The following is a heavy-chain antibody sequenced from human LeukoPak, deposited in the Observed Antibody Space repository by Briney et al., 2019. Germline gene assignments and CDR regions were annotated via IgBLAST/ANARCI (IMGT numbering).Heavy chain of an antibody. CDR1: VSLISNYY. CDR3: ARAAEYSSGWYLFDY. Sequence: SETLSLTCTVSVSLISNYYWTWIRQPAGKGLEWIGRIYTGGGTNYNSDLVLRVIMSADTSRNQVSLKLSSVTAADTAMYYCARAAEYSSGWYLFDYWGQGILVIVAA. D-gene: IGHD6-19*01. V-gene: IGHV4-4*07. CDR2: IYTGGGT. J-gene: IGHJ4*02.